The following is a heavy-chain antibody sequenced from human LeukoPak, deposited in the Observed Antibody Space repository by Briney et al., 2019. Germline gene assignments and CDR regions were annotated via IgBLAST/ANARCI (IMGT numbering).Heavy chain of an antibody. CDR3: AKAGAVVVVAAKYFDY. CDR2: IIPMFGTP. D-gene: IGHD2-15*01. V-gene: IGHV1-69*06. J-gene: IGHJ4*02. CDR1: GDTFTTYA. Sequence: ASVKVSCKTSGDTFTTYAIIWVRQAPGQGLEWMGGIIPMFGTPNYAQRLQGRVMITADKSTKTAYMELSSLRSEDTAVYYCAKAGAVVVVAAKYFDYWGQGTLVTVSS.